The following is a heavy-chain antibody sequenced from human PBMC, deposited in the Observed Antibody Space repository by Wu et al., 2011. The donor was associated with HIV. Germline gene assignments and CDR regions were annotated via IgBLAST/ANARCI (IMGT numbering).Heavy chain of an antibody. D-gene: IGHD6-19*01. CDR1: GYTFTSYG. CDR2: ISAYNGNT. Sequence: SVKVSCKASGYTFTSYGISWVRQAPGQGLEWMGWISAYNGNTNYAQKLQGRVTMTTDTSTSTAYMELRSLRSDDTAVYYCARVEGIAVAGTSAFDIWGQGTMVTVSS. CDR3: ARVEGIAVAGTSAFDI. J-gene: IGHJ3*02. V-gene: IGHV1-18*01.